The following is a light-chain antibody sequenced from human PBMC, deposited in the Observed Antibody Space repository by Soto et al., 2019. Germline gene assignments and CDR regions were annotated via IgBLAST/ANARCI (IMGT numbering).Light chain of an antibody. CDR2: GAS. CDR1: QSVNDK. CDR3: QQYNYWPIT. J-gene: IGKJ5*01. Sequence: EVVMTQSPATLSVSPGERATLSCRASQSVNDKVAWFQQKPGQAPRLLIIGASTTATGVPARFSGSGSGREFTLTVSSLRSEDSAVYYCQQYNYWPITFGQGTRLEIK. V-gene: IGKV3-15*01.